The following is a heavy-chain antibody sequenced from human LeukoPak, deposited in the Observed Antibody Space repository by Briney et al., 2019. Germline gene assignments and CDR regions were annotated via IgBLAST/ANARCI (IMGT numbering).Heavy chain of an antibody. CDR3: AIGGSGDYDDY. Sequence: PGGSLRLSCAASGFTVSSNYMSWVRQAPGKGLEWVSVIYSGGSTYYADSGKGRFTISRDHSKNTLYLQMNSLRAEDTAVYYCAIGGSGDYDDYWGQGTLVTVSS. D-gene: IGHD3-10*01. CDR2: IYSGGST. V-gene: IGHV3-66*02. J-gene: IGHJ4*02. CDR1: GFTVSSNY.